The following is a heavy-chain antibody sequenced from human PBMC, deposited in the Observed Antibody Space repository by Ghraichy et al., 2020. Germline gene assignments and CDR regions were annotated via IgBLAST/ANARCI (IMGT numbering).Heavy chain of an antibody. CDR3: VHSFECPLTGNCVDRDNWFGP. V-gene: IGHV2-5*01. CDR1: GFSLSGGGVG. CDR2: VFWNNDR. Sequence: SGPTLVKPTQTLTLTCTFSGFSLSGGGVGVAWIRQPPGRALEWLALVFWNNDRRYTPSLKNRLTITKDTSRNQVVLTMTNMDPADTATYYCVHSFECPLTGNCVDRDNWFGPWGQGTLVTVSS. D-gene: IGHD3-9*01. J-gene: IGHJ5*02.